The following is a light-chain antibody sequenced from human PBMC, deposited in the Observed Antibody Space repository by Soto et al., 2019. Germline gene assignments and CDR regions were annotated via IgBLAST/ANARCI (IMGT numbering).Light chain of an antibody. CDR2: AAS. V-gene: IGKV1-39*01. CDR1: QTISSY. J-gene: IGKJ1*01. CDR3: QQSYSTPNT. Sequence: DIQMTQSPSSLSASVGDRVTITCRASQTISSYLNWYQHKPGKAPKLLIYAASSLQSGVPSRFSGSGSGTDFILTISSLQPEDFATYYCQQSYSTPNTFGQGTNVEIK.